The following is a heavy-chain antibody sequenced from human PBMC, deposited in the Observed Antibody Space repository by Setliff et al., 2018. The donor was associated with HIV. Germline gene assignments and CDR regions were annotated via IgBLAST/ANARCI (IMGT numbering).Heavy chain of an antibody. Sequence: SETLSLTCIVSGGSISSSSYYWGWIRQPPGKGLEWIGSIDYTGKTHYNPSLKSRVTISVDTSKNQFSLRLSSVTATDTAVYYCARGHTWNYYGGDYFDYWGQGTVVTVSS. CDR2: IDYTGKT. D-gene: IGHD1-7*01. J-gene: IGHJ4*02. CDR3: ARGHTWNYYGGDYFDY. CDR1: GGSISSSSYY. V-gene: IGHV4-39*07.